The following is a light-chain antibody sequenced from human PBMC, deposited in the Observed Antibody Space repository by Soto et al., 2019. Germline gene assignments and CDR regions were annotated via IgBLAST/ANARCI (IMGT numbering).Light chain of an antibody. CDR2: DTF. CDR3: QQRSSWPRT. Sequence: EIVLTQFPVTLSLSPGEGATLSCRASQSVSTYLAWYQHKPGQAPRLLIYDTFNRATGIPARFSGSGSGTDFTLTISSLEPEDFAVYYCQQRSSWPRTFGQGTKVEI. J-gene: IGKJ1*01. V-gene: IGKV3-11*01. CDR1: QSVSTY.